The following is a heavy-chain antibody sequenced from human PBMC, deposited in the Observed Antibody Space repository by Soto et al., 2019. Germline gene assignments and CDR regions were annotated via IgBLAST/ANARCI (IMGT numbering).Heavy chain of an antibody. V-gene: IGHV4-59*08. CDR1: GGSISSYY. D-gene: IGHD3-10*01. Sequence: SETLSLTCTVSGGSISSYYWSWIRQPPGKGLEWIGYIYYSGSTNYNPSLKSRVTISVDTSKNQFSLKLSSVTAADTAVYYCARHLYGSGERFDPWGQGTLVTVS. CDR2: IYYSGST. J-gene: IGHJ5*02. CDR3: ARHLYGSGERFDP.